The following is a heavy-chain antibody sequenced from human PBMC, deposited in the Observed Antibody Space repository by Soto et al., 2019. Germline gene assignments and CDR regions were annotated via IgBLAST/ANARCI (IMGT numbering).Heavy chain of an antibody. J-gene: IGHJ6*02. D-gene: IGHD3-10*01. CDR1: GFTFSSYS. CDR3: ARRFGELTYYYYYGMDV. V-gene: IGHV3-48*02. CDR2: ISSSSSTI. Sequence: GGSLRLSCAASGFTFSSYSMNWVRQAPGKGLEWVSYISSSSSTIYYADSVKGRFTISRDNAKNSLYLQMNSLRDEDTAVYYCARRFGELTYYYYYGMDVWGQGTTVTVSS.